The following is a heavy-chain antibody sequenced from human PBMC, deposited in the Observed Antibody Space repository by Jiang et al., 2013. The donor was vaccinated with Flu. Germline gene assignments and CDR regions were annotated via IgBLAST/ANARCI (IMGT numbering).Heavy chain of an antibody. CDR1: TFTGYY. CDR2: INPNSGGT. CDR3: ARGTGFGEYIGMDV. J-gene: IGHJ6*02. V-gene: IGHV1-2*02. Sequence: TFTGYYMHWVRQAPGQGLEWMGWINPNSGGTNYAQKFQGRVTMTRDTSISTAYMELSRLRSDDTAVYYCARGTGFGEYIGMDVWGQGTTVTVSS. D-gene: IGHD3-10*01.